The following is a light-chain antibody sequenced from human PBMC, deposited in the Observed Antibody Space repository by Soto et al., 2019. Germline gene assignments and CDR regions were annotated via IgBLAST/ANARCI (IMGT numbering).Light chain of an antibody. CDR3: QQYYSTPPT. CDR1: QSVLYSSNNKNY. J-gene: IGKJ1*01. CDR2: WAS. Sequence: DIVMTQSPDSLAVSLGERATINCKSSQSVLYSSNNKNYLAWYQQKPGQPPKLLIYWASIRESGVPDRFTGSGSGTDFTLTISSLQAEDVAVYSCQQYYSTPPTFGPGTKVEIK. V-gene: IGKV4-1*01.